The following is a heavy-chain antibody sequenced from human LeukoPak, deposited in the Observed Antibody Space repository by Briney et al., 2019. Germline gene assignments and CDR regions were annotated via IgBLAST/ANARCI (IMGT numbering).Heavy chain of an antibody. CDR1: GYAFTSSG. Sequence: ASVKASCKASGYAFTSSGINWVRQAPGQGLEWMGWISGSTGNRKYEQKIQGRVTLTTDTSTRTAYMELSRLRSDNAAFYYCARATLGGNDYYYMDVWGKGTTVTVSS. CDR2: ISGSTGNR. D-gene: IGHD1-1*01. CDR3: ARATLGGNDYYYMDV. V-gene: IGHV1-18*01. J-gene: IGHJ6*03.